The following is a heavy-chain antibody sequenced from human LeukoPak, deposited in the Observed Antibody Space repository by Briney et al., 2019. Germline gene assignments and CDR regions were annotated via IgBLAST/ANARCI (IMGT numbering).Heavy chain of an antibody. CDR2: IYRSGST. Sequence: SETLSLTCAVSGYSISSGYYWGWIRQPPGKGLEWIGSIYRSGSTYYNPSLKSRVTISVDTSKNQFSLKLSSVTAADTAVYYCARGGVPCGGDCYFVMHLFDYWGQGTLVTVSS. CDR1: GYSISSGYY. J-gene: IGHJ4*02. CDR3: ARGGVPCGGDCYFVMHLFDY. V-gene: IGHV4-38-2*01. D-gene: IGHD2-21*01.